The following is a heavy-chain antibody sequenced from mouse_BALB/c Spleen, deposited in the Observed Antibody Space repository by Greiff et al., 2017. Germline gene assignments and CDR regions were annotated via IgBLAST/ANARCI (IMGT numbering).Heavy chain of an antibody. CDR1: GFNIKDYY. V-gene: IGHV14-4*02. CDR3: NADGTTVVMDY. Sequence: VQLQQSGAELVRSGASVKLSCTASGFNIKDYYMHWVKQRPEQGLEWIGWIDPENGDTEYAPKFQGKATMTADTSSNTAYLQLSSLTSEDTAVYYCNADGTTVVMDYWGQGTSGTVSS. CDR2: IDPENGDT. J-gene: IGHJ4*01. D-gene: IGHD1-1*01.